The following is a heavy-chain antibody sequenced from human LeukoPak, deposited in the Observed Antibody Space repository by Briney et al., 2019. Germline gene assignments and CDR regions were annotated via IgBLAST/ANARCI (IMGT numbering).Heavy chain of an antibody. CDR2: IIPIFGTA. D-gene: IGHD6-6*01. V-gene: IGHV1-69*13. CDR3: ARDQYSSSQFDY. Sequence: SVKVSCKASGGTFSSYAISWVRQAPGQGLEWMGGIIPIFGTANYAQKFQGRVAITADESTSTAYMELSSLRSEDTAVYYCARDQYSSSQFDYWGQGTLVTVSS. J-gene: IGHJ4*02. CDR1: GGTFSSYA.